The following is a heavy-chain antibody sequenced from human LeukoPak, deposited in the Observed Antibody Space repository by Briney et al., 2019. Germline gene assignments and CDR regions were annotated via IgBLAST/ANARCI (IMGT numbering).Heavy chain of an antibody. CDR1: GYTFTGYY. D-gene: IGHD1-1*01. Sequence: GASVKVSCKASGYTFTGYYMHWVRQAPGQELEWMGWINPNSGGTNYAQKFQGRVTMTRDTSISTAYMELSRLRSDDTAVYYCARVEVLLSAFDIWGQGTMVTGSS. CDR3: ARVEVLLSAFDI. CDR2: INPNSGGT. V-gene: IGHV1-2*02. J-gene: IGHJ3*02.